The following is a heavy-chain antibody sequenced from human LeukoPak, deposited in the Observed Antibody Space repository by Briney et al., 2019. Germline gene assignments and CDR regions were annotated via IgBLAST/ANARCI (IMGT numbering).Heavy chain of an antibody. Sequence: GGSLRLSCAASGFTLNTNWMSWVRRAPGKGLEWVAVISYDGSNKYYADSVKGRFTISRDNSKNTLYLQMNSLRAEDTAVYYCAKEDYWGQGTLVTVSS. CDR1: GFTLNTNW. V-gene: IGHV3-30*18. J-gene: IGHJ4*02. CDR2: ISYDGSNK. CDR3: AKEDY.